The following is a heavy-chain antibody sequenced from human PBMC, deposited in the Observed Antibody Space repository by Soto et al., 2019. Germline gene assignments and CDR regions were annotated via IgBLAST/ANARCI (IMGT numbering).Heavy chain of an antibody. CDR3: ARDVSGAGDYGMDV. V-gene: IGHV3-21*01. CDR2: ISSSSSYI. Sequence: EVQLVESGGGLVKPGGSLRLSCAASGFTFSSYSMNWVRQAPGKGLEWVSSISSSSSYIYYADSVKGRFTISRDNAKNPLYLQMNSLRAEDTAVYYCARDVSGAGDYGMDVWGQGTTVTVSS. CDR1: GFTFSSYS. J-gene: IGHJ6*02. D-gene: IGHD3-10*02.